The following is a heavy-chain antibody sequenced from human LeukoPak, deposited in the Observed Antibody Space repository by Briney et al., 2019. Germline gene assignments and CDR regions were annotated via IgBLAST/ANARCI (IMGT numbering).Heavy chain of an antibody. CDR3: ARLSHPNIAMVKYGMDV. CDR2: IYPGDSDT. D-gene: IGHD5-18*01. V-gene: IGHV5-51*01. Sequence: GESLKISCKGSGYSFTSYWIGWVRQMPGKGLEWMGIIYPGDSDTRYSPSFQGQVTISADKSISTAYLQWSSLKASDTAMYYCARLSHPNIAMVKYGMDVWGKGTTVTVSS. J-gene: IGHJ6*04. CDR1: GYSFTSYW.